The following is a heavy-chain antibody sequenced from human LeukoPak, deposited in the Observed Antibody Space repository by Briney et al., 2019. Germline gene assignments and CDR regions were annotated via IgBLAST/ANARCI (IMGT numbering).Heavy chain of an antibody. Sequence: ASVKVSCKASGYTFTSYGISWVRQAPGQGLEWMGWISAYNGNTNYAQKLQGRVTMTTDTSASTAYMELSSLRSEDTAVYYCARDQLYKEACSGGSCLAFDIWGQGTMVTVSS. CDR2: ISAYNGNT. J-gene: IGHJ3*02. CDR1: GYTFTSYG. D-gene: IGHD2-15*01. V-gene: IGHV1-18*01. CDR3: ARDQLYKEACSGGSCLAFDI.